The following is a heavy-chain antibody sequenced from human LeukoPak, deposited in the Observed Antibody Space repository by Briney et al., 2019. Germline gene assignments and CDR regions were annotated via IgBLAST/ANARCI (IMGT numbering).Heavy chain of an antibody. Sequence: GGSLRLSCAASGFIFNSYSMNWFRQAPGKGLEWLAYINGPNSIYYADSVKGRFTISRDNSKNTLYLQMNSLRAEDTAVYYCAKDDFWSGYHDYWGQGTLVTVSS. CDR2: INGPNSI. V-gene: IGHV3-48*01. CDR1: GFIFNSYS. CDR3: AKDDFWSGYHDY. J-gene: IGHJ4*02. D-gene: IGHD3-3*01.